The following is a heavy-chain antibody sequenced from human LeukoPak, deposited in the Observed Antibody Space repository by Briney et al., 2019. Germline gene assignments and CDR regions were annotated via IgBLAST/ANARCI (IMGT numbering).Heavy chain of an antibody. V-gene: IGHV4-59*01. CDR1: GGSFSGYY. CDR3: ARVYYGSSYDYWYFDL. J-gene: IGHJ2*01. Sequence: PSETLSLTCAVYGGSFSGYYWSWIRQPPGKGLEWIGYIYYSGSTNYNPSLKSRVTISVGTSKKQLSLKLSSVTAADTAVYYCARVYYGSSYDYWYFDLWGRGTLVTVSP. D-gene: IGHD6-13*01. CDR2: IYYSGST.